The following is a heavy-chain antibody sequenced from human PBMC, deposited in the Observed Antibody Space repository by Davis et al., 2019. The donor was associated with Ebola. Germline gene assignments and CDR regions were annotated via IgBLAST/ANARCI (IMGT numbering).Heavy chain of an antibody. V-gene: IGHV3-21*01. CDR2: ISSSSSYI. CDR3: AREGVGGSSTS. CDR1: GFTFSSYS. J-gene: IGHJ4*02. D-gene: IGHD2-2*01. Sequence: GESLKISCAASGFTFSSYSMNWVRQAPGKGLEWVSSISSSSSYIYYADSVKGRFTISRDNAKNSLYLQMNSLRAEDTAVYYCAREGVGGSSTSWGQGTLVTVSS.